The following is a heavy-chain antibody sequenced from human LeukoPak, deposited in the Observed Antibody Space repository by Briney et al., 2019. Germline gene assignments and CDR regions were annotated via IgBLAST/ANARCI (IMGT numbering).Heavy chain of an antibody. CDR3: AKGDTSCPDY. CDR1: GFTFSSYG. J-gene: IGHJ4*02. D-gene: IGHD2-2*01. V-gene: IGHV3-30*02. Sequence: PGGSLRLSCAASGFTFSSYGMHWVRQAPGKGLEWVAFIRYDGSSKYYADSVKGRFTISRDNSKNTLYLQMNSLRAEDTAVYYCAKGDTSCPDYWGQGTLVTVSS. CDR2: IRYDGSSK.